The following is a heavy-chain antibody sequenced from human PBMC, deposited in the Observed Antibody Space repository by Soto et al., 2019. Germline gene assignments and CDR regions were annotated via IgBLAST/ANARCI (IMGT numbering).Heavy chain of an antibody. CDR2: ISAYNGNT. Sequence: ASVKVSCKASGYTFTSYGISWVRQAPGQGLEWMGWISAYNGNTNYAQKLQGRVTMTTDTSTSTAYMELRSLRSDDTAVYYCARDLALSYPNYHYYYGMHVWGQGTTVSVSS. J-gene: IGHJ6*02. CDR3: ARDLALSYPNYHYYYGMHV. CDR1: GYTFTSYG. V-gene: IGHV1-18*01. D-gene: IGHD1-26*01.